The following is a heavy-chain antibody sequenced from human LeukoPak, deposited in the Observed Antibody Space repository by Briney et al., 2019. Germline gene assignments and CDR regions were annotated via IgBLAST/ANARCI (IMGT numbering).Heavy chain of an antibody. CDR3: ARLYYGSGTKGYYYYGMDV. CDR2: IYPGDSDT. V-gene: IGHV5-51*01. D-gene: IGHD3-10*01. J-gene: IGHJ6*02. CDR1: GYSFTSYW. Sequence: GESLKISCKGSGYSFTSYWIGWVRQRPGKGLEGMGIIYPGDSDTRYSPSFQGQVTISADKSISAAYLQWSSLKASDTAMYYCARLYYGSGTKGYYYYGMDVWGQGTTVTVSS.